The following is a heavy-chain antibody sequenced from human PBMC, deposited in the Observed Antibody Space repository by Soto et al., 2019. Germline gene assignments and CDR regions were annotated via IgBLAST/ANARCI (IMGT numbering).Heavy chain of an antibody. J-gene: IGHJ4*02. CDR1: GFTFSSYS. CDR2: ISTTSTYI. V-gene: IGHV3-21*01. Sequence: EVQLVESGGGLVKPGGSLRLSCSASGFTFSSYSMNWVRQAPGKGLQWVSSISTTSTYIYYADSVKGRFTISRDNAKNPRCPQMNSLRAEDTAVYYCAREGSLYVDSVSNCPDSWGQGILVTVSS. CDR3: AREGSLYVDSVSNCPDS. D-gene: IGHD4-17*01.